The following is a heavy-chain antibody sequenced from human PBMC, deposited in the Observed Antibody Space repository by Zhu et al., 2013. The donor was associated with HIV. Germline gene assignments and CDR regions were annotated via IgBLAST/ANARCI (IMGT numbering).Heavy chain of an antibody. CDR1: GFTFSSYG. Sequence: VQLVESGGGVVQPGRSLRLSCAASGFTFSSYGMHWVRQAPGKGLEWVAVIWYDGSNKYYADSVKGRFTISRDNSKNTLYLQMNSLRAEDTAVYYCARAGGGVGVYDVGYWGQGTLVTVSS. CDR3: ARAGGGVGVYDVGY. CDR2: IWYDGSNK. V-gene: IGHV3-33*01. D-gene: IGHD3-3*01. J-gene: IGHJ4*02.